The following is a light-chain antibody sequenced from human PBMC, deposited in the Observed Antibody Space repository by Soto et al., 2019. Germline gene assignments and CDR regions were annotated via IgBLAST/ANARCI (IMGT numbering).Light chain of an antibody. CDR2: LNSDGSH. CDR1: SGHSSYA. V-gene: IGLV4-69*01. Sequence: QLVLTQSPSVSASLGASVKLTCTLSSGHSSYAIAWYQQQPEKGPRYLMKLNSDGSHSKGDGIPDRFSGSSSGAERYLTISSLQSEDEADYYCQTWGTGIHYVFGTGTKLTVL. CDR3: QTWGTGIHYV. J-gene: IGLJ1*01.